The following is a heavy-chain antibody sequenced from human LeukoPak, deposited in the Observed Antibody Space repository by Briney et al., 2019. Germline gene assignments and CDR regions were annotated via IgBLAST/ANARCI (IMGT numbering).Heavy chain of an antibody. Sequence: SETLSLTCTVSGGSISSSNYYWGWIRQPPGKGLEWIGYIYYSGSTNYNPSLKSRVSISVDTSKNQFSLKLNSVTAADTAVYYCARVWGVTDFYDSRGAFDIWGQGTMVTVSS. D-gene: IGHD3-22*01. CDR3: ARVWGVTDFYDSRGAFDI. CDR1: GGSISSSNYY. CDR2: IYYSGST. J-gene: IGHJ3*02. V-gene: IGHV4-61*05.